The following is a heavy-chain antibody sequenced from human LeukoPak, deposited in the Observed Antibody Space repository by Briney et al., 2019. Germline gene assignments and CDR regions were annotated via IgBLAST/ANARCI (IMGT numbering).Heavy chain of an antibody. J-gene: IGHJ4*02. CDR1: GGTFSSYA. V-gene: IGHV1-69*01. D-gene: IGHD6-13*01. CDR3: ARDQSSSWSSSGWYYFDY. CDR2: IIPMFGTA. Sequence: GASVKVSCKASGGTFSSYAISWVRQAPGQGLEWMGGIIPMFGTANYAQKFQGRVTITADESTSTAYMELSSLRSEDTAVYYCARDQSSSWSSSGWYYFDYWGQGTLVTVSS.